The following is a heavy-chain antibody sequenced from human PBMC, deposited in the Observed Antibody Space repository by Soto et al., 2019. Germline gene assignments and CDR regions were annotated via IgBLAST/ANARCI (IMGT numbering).Heavy chain of an antibody. CDR3: ARLGILTGNTYYYYYYGMDV. D-gene: IGHD3-9*01. J-gene: IGHJ6*02. Sequence: SQKISETRPGYNLTRYWIGPVRQKPGKGLEWMGIIYPGDSDTRYSPSFQGQVTISADKSISTAYLQWSSLKASDTAMYYCARLGILTGNTYYYYYYGMDVWGQGTTVTVSS. CDR2: IYPGDSDT. V-gene: IGHV5-51*01. CDR1: GYNLTRYW.